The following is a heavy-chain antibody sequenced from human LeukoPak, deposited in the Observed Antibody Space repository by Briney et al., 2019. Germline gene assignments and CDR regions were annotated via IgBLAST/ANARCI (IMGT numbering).Heavy chain of an antibody. CDR2: IKQDGSEK. J-gene: IGHJ6*03. D-gene: IGHD3-10*01. V-gene: IGHV3-7*01. CDR3: ARVSGTYSYYYYYMDV. Sequence: GGSLRLSCVASGFTFSVYWMSWVRQAPGKGLEWVANIKQDGSEKYYLESVKGRFTISRDNAKNSLYLQMESLRAEDTAVYYCARVSGTYSYYYYYMDVWGKGTTVTVSS. CDR1: GFTFSVYW.